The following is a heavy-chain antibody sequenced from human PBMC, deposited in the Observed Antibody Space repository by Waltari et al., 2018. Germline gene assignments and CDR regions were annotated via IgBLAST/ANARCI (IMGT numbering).Heavy chain of an antibody. CDR3: AREAPLGHDAFDF. D-gene: IGHD7-27*01. Sequence: QVQLQESGPGLVKPSETLSLTCTVSGGSISSYYWSWIRQPPGKGLEWIGYIYYSGSTHYTPSLKSRVTISVDTSKNQFSLKLSSVTAADTALYYCAREAPLGHDAFDFWGQGTMVTVSS. CDR1: GGSISSYY. J-gene: IGHJ3*01. CDR2: IYYSGST. V-gene: IGHV4-59*01.